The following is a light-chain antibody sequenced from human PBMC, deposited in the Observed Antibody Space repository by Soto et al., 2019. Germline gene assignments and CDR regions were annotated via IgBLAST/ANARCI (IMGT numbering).Light chain of an antibody. CDR1: QSVGSY. CDR2: GTS. Sequence: EIVLTQSPATLSLSPGERATLSCRASQSVGSYLAWYQQKPGQAPRLLIYGTSSRATGIPARFSGSGSGTEFTLTISSLQSEDFAVYYCQQYNNWAPWTFGQGTKVEIK. V-gene: IGKV3-15*01. CDR3: QQYNNWAPWT. J-gene: IGKJ1*01.